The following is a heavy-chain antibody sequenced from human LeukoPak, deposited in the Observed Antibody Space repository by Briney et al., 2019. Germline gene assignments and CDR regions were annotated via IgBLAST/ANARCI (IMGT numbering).Heavy chain of an antibody. D-gene: IGHD1-1*01. CDR3: AKPRAMTTGVGRYFDL. V-gene: IGHV3-23*01. CDR2: ISGGGENT. Sequence: GGSLRLSCGASGFTFTSYAMSWIRQAPGKGLEWVTAISGGGENTYYGGSVKGRFTISRDNSKTTLYLQMNSLRAEDTATYYCAKPRAMTTGVGRYFDLWGRGTLVTVSS. J-gene: IGHJ2*01. CDR1: GFTFTSYA.